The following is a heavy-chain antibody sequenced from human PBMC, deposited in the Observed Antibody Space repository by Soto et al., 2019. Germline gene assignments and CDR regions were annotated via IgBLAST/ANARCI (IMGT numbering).Heavy chain of an antibody. J-gene: IGHJ4*02. CDR2: IYDSGSS. CDR1: GASISSGDYF. Sequence: SETLSLTCTVSGASISSGDYFWSWIRQSPGKGLEWIGYIYDSGSSDYNPSLKSRVTMSVDTSKNQFSLKLRSVTAADTAVYYCAREKGYISGPKHFDYWGQGTLVTVSS. V-gene: IGHV4-30-4*01. CDR3: AREKGYISGPKHFDY. D-gene: IGHD5-18*01.